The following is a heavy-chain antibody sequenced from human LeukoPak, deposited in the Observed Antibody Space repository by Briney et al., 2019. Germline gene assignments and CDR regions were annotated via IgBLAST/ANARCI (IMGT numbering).Heavy chain of an antibody. CDR2: INQDGSEK. CDR3: ARESRDYVWGSYRRIFDY. J-gene: IGHJ4*02. V-gene: IGHV3-7*01. Sequence: GGSLRLSCAASGFTFTTYWMTWVRQAPGKGLEWVANINQDGSEKYFVDSVKGRFTISRDNAKNSLYLQMNSLRVEDTAVYYCARESRDYVWGSYRRIFDYWGQGTLVTVSS. D-gene: IGHD3-16*02. CDR1: GFTFTTYW.